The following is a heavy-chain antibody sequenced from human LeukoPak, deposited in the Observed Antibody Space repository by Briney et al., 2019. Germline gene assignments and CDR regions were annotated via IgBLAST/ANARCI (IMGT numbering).Heavy chain of an antibody. Sequence: PGGSLRLSCGASGFSFSLYGMHWVRQAPGKGLEWVAFVWAAGNDDFYADSVEGRFTISRDNSKNMVYLQMNSLRAEDTALYYCVGDPPNSGYAFQVWGHGTVVTVSS. J-gene: IGHJ3*01. V-gene: IGHV3-33*01. CDR3: VGDPPNSGYAFQV. CDR2: VWAAGNDD. D-gene: IGHD3-22*01. CDR1: GFSFSLYG.